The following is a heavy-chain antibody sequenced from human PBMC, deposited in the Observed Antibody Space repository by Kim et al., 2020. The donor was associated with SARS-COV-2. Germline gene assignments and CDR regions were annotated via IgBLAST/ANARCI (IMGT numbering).Heavy chain of an antibody. V-gene: IGHV6-1*01. CDR3: AKGWLKGGFDY. D-gene: IGHD5-12*01. Sequence: KDYAVSVKSRITINSDTSKNQCSLQLHSVTAEDTAVYYCAKGWLKGGFDYWGQGILVTVSS. J-gene: IGHJ4*02. CDR2: K.